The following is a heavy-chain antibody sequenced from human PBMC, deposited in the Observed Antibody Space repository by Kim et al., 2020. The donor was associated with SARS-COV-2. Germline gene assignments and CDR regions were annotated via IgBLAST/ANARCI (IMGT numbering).Heavy chain of an antibody. CDR2: INGSANHI. CDR1: GFTFSGYT. D-gene: IGHD3-22*01. CDR3: TRNDFYSSGYLKAFDI. V-gene: IGHV3-21*01. Sequence: GGSLRLSCAASGFTFSGYTMNWVRQAPGKGLEWVSAINGSANHIYYADALRGRFIISRDNAKNSLYLQMDSLGAEDTAVYYWTRNDFYSSGYLKAFDIWGQGTSVPVS. J-gene: IGHJ3*02.